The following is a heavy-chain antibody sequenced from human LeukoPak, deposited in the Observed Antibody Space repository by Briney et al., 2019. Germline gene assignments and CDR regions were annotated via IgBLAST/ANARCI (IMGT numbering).Heavy chain of an antibody. V-gene: IGHV3-33*06. CDR1: GLTFSSYG. CDR3: AKDRGYCSSTSCYSFDY. CDR2: IWYDGSNK. Sequence: GGSLRLSCAASGLTFSSYGMHWVRQAPGKGLEWVAVIWYDGSNKYYADSVKGRFTISRDNSKNTLYLQMNSLRAEDTAVYYCAKDRGYCSSTSCYSFDYWGQGTLVTVSS. D-gene: IGHD2-2*02. J-gene: IGHJ4*02.